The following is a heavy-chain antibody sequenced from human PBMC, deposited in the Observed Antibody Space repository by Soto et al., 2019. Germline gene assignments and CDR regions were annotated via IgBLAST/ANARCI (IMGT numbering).Heavy chain of an antibody. CDR2: ISYDGSNK. CDR1: GFTFSSYG. J-gene: IGHJ6*02. D-gene: IGHD1-26*01. Sequence: GSLRLSCAASGFTFSSYGMHWVRQAPGKGLEWVAVISYDGSNKYYADSVKGRFTISRDNSKSTLYLQMNSLRAEDTAVYYCAKDIVRASTLYYYGMDVWGQGTTVTVSS. CDR3: AKDIVRASTLYYYGMDV. V-gene: IGHV3-30*18.